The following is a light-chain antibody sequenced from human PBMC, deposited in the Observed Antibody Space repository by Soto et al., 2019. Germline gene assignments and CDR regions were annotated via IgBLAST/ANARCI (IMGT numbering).Light chain of an antibody. CDR3: QQYSTLST. CDR2: DAS. Sequence: DIHMTQSPSSLSASVGHIFTITCRASQSISSWLAWYQQKPGKAPKLLMYDASSLEGGVPSRLSGSASGTEFPLTISRLPPDDSATYHCQQYSTLSTFGHGTKVDIK. J-gene: IGKJ1*01. CDR1: QSISSW. V-gene: IGKV1-5*01.